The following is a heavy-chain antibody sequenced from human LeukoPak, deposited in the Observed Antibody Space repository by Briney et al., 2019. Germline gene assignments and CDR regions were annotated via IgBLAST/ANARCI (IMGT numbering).Heavy chain of an antibody. Sequence: SETLSLTCTVSGGSISTTSEYWAWIRQPPGKGLEWIGNIYHSGTTFYNPSLKSRVTISVDTSKNQFSLKLSSLTAADTAVYYCVRAGYTAVFYYFDYWGQGTLVTVSS. J-gene: IGHJ4*02. CDR1: GGSISTTSEY. D-gene: IGHD5-18*01. CDR2: IYHSGTT. V-gene: IGHV4-39*07. CDR3: VRAGYTAVFYYFDY.